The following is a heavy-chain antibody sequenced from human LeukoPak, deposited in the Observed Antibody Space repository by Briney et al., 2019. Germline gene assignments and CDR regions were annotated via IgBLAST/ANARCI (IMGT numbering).Heavy chain of an antibody. CDR2: IWYDGSNK. Sequence: PGGSLRLSCAASGFTFSSYGMHWVRQAPGKGLEWVAVIWYDGSNKYYADSVKGRFTISRDNSKNTLYLQMNSLRAEDTAVYYCARGASIVGATELFDYWGQGTLVTVSS. CDR3: ARGASIVGATELFDY. J-gene: IGHJ4*02. V-gene: IGHV3-33*01. CDR1: GFTFSSYG. D-gene: IGHD1-26*01.